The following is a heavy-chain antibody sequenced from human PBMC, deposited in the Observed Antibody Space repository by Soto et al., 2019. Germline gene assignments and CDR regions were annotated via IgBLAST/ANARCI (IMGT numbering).Heavy chain of an antibody. J-gene: IGHJ4*02. D-gene: IGHD6-13*01. Sequence: GGSLRLSCAASGFTFSSYGMHWVRQAPGKGLEWVAVIWYDGSNKYYADSVKGRFTISRDNSKNTLYLQMNSLRAEDTAVYYCARGNIAAALDYWGQGTLVTVSS. CDR3: ARGNIAAALDY. CDR1: GFTFSSYG. V-gene: IGHV3-33*01. CDR2: IWYDGSNK.